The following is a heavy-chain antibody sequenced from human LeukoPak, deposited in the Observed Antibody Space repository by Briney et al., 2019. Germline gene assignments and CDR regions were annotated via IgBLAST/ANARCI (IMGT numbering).Heavy chain of an antibody. D-gene: IGHD2-8*01. J-gene: IGHJ4*02. V-gene: IGHV3-23*01. CDR2: ISGSDYTT. CDR3: AEGSPVLMVFAPFDY. CDR1: GFTFDDYA. Sequence: GGSLRLSCAASGFTFDDYAMTWVRQAPGKGLEWVSSISGSDYTTYYADSVKGRFTISGDNSKNTLYLQMNSLRAEDTTVYYCAEGSPVLMVFAPFDYWGQGTLVTVSS.